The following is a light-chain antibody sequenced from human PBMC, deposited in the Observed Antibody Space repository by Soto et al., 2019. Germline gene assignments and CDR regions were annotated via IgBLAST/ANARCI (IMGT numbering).Light chain of an antibody. V-gene: IGLV1-40*01. J-gene: IGLJ3*02. CDR2: GNN. CDR1: SSNIGAGYD. Sequence: QSELTQPPSVSGAPGQRVTISCTGSSSNIGAGYDVHWYQQLPGTAPKLLIYGNNNRPSGVPDRFSGSKSGTSASLAITGLQAEDEADYYCQSYDSSLSGWVFGGGTKVTVL. CDR3: QSYDSSLSGWV.